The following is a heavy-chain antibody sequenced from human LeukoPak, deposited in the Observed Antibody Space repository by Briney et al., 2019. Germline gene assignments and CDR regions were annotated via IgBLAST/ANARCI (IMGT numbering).Heavy chain of an antibody. V-gene: IGHV1-2*02. D-gene: IGHD2-2*01. CDR2: INPNSGGT. Sequence: ASVNVSCKASGYTFTYYYMHWVRQAPGQGLEWMGWINPNSGGTNYAQKFQGRVTMTRDTSISTAYMELSRLRSDDTAVYYCARKLDSSTSPPGGWFDPWGQGTLVTVSS. J-gene: IGHJ5*02. CDR3: ARKLDSSTSPPGGWFDP. CDR1: GYTFTYYY.